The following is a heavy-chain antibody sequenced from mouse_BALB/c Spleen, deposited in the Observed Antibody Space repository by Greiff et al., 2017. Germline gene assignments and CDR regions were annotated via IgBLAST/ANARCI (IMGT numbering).Heavy chain of an antibody. CDR2: IDPANGNT. CDR3: ARSVRYGNYGFDY. V-gene: IGHV14-3*02. Sequence: VQLQQSGAELVKPGASVKLSCTASGFNIKDTYMHWVKQRPEQGLEWIGRIDPANGNTKYDPKFQGKATITADTSSNTAYLQLSSLTSEDTAVYYGARSVRYGNYGFDYWGQGTTLTVSS. CDR1: GFNIKDTY. D-gene: IGHD2-10*02. J-gene: IGHJ2*01.